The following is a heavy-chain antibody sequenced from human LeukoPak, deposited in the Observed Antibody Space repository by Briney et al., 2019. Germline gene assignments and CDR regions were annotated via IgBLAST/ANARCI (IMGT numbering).Heavy chain of an antibody. J-gene: IGHJ3*02. CDR1: GYTFTGYY. CDR3: ASGIKSMVMGGHDAFDI. Sequence: ASVKVSCKASGYTFTGYYMHWVRQAPGQGLEWMGWINPNSGGTNYAQKFQGRVTMTRDTSSSTAYMELSRLRSDDTAVYYCASGIKSMVMGGHDAFDIWGQGTMVIVSS. V-gene: IGHV1-2*02. D-gene: IGHD3-10*01. CDR2: INPNSGGT.